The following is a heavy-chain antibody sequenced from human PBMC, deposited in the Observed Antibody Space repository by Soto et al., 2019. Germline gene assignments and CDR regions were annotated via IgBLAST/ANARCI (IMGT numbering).Heavy chain of an antibody. D-gene: IGHD3-10*01. Sequence: GGSLRLSCAASGFTFSSYAMHWVRQAPGKGLEWVAVISYDGSNKYYADSVKGRFTISRDNSKNTLYLQMNSLRAEDTAVYYCARDIKDHYYVSGSYDYGMDAWGQGTTLTVSS. V-gene: IGHV3-30-3*01. CDR1: GFTFSSYA. CDR3: ARDIKDHYYVSGSYDYGMDA. J-gene: IGHJ6*02. CDR2: ISYDGSNK.